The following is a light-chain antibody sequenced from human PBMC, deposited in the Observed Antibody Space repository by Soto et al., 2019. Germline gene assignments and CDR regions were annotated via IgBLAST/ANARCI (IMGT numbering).Light chain of an antibody. CDR3: QQYYSYPPYT. V-gene: IGKV1-8*01. CDR1: QGISSD. CDR2: AAS. J-gene: IGKJ2*01. Sequence: AIRMTQSPSSLSASTGDRVTITCRASQGISSDLAWYQQKPGKAPKLLIYAASTLQSGVPSRFSGSGSGTDFTLPISCMQSEDFATYYCQQYYSYPPYTFGQGTKLEIK.